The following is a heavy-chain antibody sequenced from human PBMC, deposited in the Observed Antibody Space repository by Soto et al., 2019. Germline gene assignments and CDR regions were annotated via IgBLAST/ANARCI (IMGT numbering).Heavy chain of an antibody. Sequence: VQLVESGGGGVQPGTSLRLSWVVSGFDLRSHGMHWVRQAPGKGLELVPVIWFDRSNSYYADSVKGRFTISKDDYKDTLFLQMHSLRAGDTAVYYCAREMSLVGVQIDYCGQGTLVTVSS. CDR2: IWFDRSNS. D-gene: IGHD1-26*01. CDR3: AREMSLVGVQIDY. V-gene: IGHV3-33*01. CDR1: GFDLRSHG. J-gene: IGHJ4*02.